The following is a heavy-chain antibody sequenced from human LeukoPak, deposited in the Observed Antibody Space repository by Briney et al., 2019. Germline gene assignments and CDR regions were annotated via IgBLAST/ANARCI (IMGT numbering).Heavy chain of an antibody. D-gene: IGHD3-22*01. CDR3: AKRGVVIRVILVGFHKEAYYFDS. V-gene: IGHV3-23*01. J-gene: IGHJ4*02. CDR2: ISDSGGRT. Sequence: GGSLRLSCAVSGITLSNYGMSWVRQAPGKGLEWVAGISDSGGRTNYADSVKGRFTISRDSRKNTLYLQMNSLRAEDTAVYFCAKRGVVIRVILVGFHKEAYYFDSWGQSALVTLSS. CDR1: GITLSNYG.